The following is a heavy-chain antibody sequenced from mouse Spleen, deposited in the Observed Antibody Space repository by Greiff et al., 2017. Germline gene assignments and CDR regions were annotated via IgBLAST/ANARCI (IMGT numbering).Heavy chain of an antibody. J-gene: IGHJ4*01. D-gene: IGHD1-1*01. CDR1: GYTFTSYW. CDR2: INPSNGGT. CDR3: ARWGYYGSSSYAMDY. V-gene: IGHV1-53*01. Sequence: LQQPGTELVKPGASVKLSCKASGYTFTSYWMHWVKQRPGQGLEWIGNINPSNGGTNYNEKFKSKATLTVDKSSSTAYMQLSSLTSEDSAVYYCARWGYYGSSSYAMDYWGQGTSVTVSS.